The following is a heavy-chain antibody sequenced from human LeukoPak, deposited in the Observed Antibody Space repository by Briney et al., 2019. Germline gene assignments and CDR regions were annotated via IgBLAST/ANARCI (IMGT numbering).Heavy chain of an antibody. CDR1: GGSISSYY. CDR2: IYTSGST. D-gene: IGHD6-19*01. CDR3: ARHARTGWYPYYYYYMDV. J-gene: IGHJ6*03. V-gene: IGHV4-4*09. Sequence: SETPSLTCTVSGGSISSYYWSWIRRPPGKGLEWIGYIYTSGSTNYNPSLKSRVTISVDTSKNQFSLKLSSVTAADTAVYYCARHARTGWYPYYYYYMDVWGKGTTVTVSS.